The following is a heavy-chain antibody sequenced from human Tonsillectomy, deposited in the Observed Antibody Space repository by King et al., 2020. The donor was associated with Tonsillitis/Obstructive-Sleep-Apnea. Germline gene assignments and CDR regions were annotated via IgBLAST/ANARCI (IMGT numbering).Heavy chain of an antibody. D-gene: IGHD4-17*01. J-gene: IGHJ6*02. CDR1: GFTFNTYS. CDR3: ASAYGDTPYYYGMDV. V-gene: IGHV3-21*01. CDR2: ISGSSSYI. Sequence: VQLVESGGGLVKPGGSLRLSCAASGFTFNTYSMIWVRQAPGKGLEWVSSISGSSSYIYYADSVKGRFTISRDSAKNSLFLQMNSLRAEDTAVYYCASAYGDTPYYYGMDVWGQGTTVTVSS.